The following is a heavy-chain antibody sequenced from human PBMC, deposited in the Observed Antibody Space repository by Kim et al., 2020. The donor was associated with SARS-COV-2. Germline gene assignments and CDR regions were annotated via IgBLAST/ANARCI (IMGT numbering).Heavy chain of an antibody. CDR1: GGSFCGYY. J-gene: IGHJ6*01. CDR3: ARDYSSSWYRVSKYGMDV. CDR2: INHSGST. V-gene: IGHV4-34*01. D-gene: IGHD6-13*01. Sequence: SETLSLTCAVYGGSFCGYYWSWIRQPPGKGLEWIGEINHSGSTNYNPSLKSRVTISVDTSKNQFSLKLSSVTAADTAVYYCARDYSSSWYRVSKYGMDV.